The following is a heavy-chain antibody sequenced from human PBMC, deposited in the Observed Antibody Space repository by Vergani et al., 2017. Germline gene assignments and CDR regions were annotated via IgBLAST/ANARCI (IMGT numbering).Heavy chain of an antibody. D-gene: IGHD2-8*01. V-gene: IGHV4-34*01. CDR1: GGSFNDYW. J-gene: IGHJ4*02. CDR3: AREGYCTNGVCFTRFDV. Sequence: QAQLQQWGAGLLKPSETLSLTCAIYGGSFNDYWWTWIRQPPGKGLVWIGEIRHDGITHYSPSLKSRVTISIDTSTHQFSLNLRSVTAADTAVYYCAREGYCTNGVCFTRFDVWGQGALVTVSS. CDR2: IRHDGIT.